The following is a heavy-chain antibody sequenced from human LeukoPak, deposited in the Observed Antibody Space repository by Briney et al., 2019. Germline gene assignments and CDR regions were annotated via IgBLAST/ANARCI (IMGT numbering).Heavy chain of an antibody. J-gene: IGHJ4*02. V-gene: IGHV4-59*01. CDR2: IYCSGST. CDR3: ARDGGGKSRPFDY. CDR1: GGSLSSYY. D-gene: IGHD4-23*01. Sequence: SETLSLTCTVSGGSLSSYYWSWIRQPPGKGLEWIGNIYCSGSTNYNPSLKSRVTMSVDTSKSQFSLKVSSVTAVDTAVYYCARDGGGKSRPFDYWGQGTPVTVSS.